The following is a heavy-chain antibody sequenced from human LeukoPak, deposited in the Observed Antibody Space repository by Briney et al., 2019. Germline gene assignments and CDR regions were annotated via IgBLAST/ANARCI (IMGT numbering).Heavy chain of an antibody. CDR2: IVVGSGNT. V-gene: IGHV1-58*01. CDR1: GFTFTSSA. Sequence: GAPAKVSCKASGFTFTSSAVQWVRQARGQRLEWIGWIVVGSGNTNYAQKFQERVTITRDMSTSTAYMELSSLRSEDTAVYYCAAAGYCSSTSCYGYYYYGMDVWGQGTTVTVSS. CDR3: AAAGYCSSTSCYGYYYYGMDV. D-gene: IGHD2-2*01. J-gene: IGHJ6*02.